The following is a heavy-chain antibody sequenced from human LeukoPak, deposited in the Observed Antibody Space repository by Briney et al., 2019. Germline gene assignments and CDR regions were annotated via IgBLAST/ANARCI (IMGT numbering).Heavy chain of an antibody. CDR1: GYTFIGYF. CDR3: ARLGASTYDY. CDR2: INPNSGVT. Sequence: ASVKVSCKASGYTFIGYFMHWVRQAPGQRLEWMGWINPNSGVTDYAQKFQGRVTMTRDTSISTAYMELSRLSPDDTAVYYCARLGASTYDYWGQGTLVTVSS. D-gene: IGHD3-16*01. V-gene: IGHV1-2*02. J-gene: IGHJ4*02.